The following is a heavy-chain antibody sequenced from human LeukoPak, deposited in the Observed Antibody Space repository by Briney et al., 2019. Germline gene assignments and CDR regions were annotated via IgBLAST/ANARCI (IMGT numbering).Heavy chain of an antibody. CDR1: GGSFSGYS. V-gene: IGHV4-34*01. D-gene: IGHD2-15*01. CDR2: IDHSGST. CDR3: ARDKGDILDY. Sequence: SETLSLTCAVYGGSFSGYSWSWVRQPPGKGLEWIGEIDHSGSTNYNPSLTSRVTISVDTSKNQFSLKLSSVTAADTAVYYCARDKGDILDYWGQGTLVTVSS. J-gene: IGHJ4*02.